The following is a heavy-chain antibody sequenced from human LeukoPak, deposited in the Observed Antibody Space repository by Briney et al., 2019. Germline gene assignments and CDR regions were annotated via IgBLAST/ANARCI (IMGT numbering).Heavy chain of an antibody. CDR1: GFTFSSYW. CDR3: ARGTIAAAGYYYFVY. D-gene: IGHD6-13*01. CDR2: IKQDGSEK. J-gene: IGHJ4*02. Sequence: PGGSLRLSCAASGFTFSSYWMSWVRQAPGKGLEWVANIKQDGSEKYYVDSVKGRFTISRDNAKNSLYLQMNSLRAEDTAVYYCARGTIAAAGYYYFVYWGQGTQVTVCS. V-gene: IGHV3-7*04.